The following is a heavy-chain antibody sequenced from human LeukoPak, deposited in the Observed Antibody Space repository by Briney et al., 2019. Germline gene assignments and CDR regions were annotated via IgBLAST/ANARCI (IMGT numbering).Heavy chain of an antibody. J-gene: IGHJ1*01. CDR1: GGTFSSYT. CDR2: IIPILGIA. Sequence: GASVKVSXKASGGTFSSYTISWVRQAPGQGLEWMGRIIPILGIANYAQKFQGRVTITADESTSTAYMELSSLRSEDTAVYYCARDADSAAREYFQHWGQGTLVTVSS. CDR3: ARDADSAAREYFQH. D-gene: IGHD6-6*01. V-gene: IGHV1-69*04.